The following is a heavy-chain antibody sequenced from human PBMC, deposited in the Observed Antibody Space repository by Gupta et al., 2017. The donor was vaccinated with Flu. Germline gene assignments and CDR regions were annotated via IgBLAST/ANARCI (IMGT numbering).Heavy chain of an antibody. CDR2: INYSGNA. CDR3: ARHRDYFETGGNIEPFDA. Sequence: PGKGLEWIGSINYSGNAFYTKSLKSRVTLSVDTSKNHFSLRLRSATAADTGVYYCARHRDYFETGGNIEPFDAWGQGSLVTVFS. J-gene: IGHJ4*02. V-gene: IGHV4-39*01. D-gene: IGHD2-8*02.